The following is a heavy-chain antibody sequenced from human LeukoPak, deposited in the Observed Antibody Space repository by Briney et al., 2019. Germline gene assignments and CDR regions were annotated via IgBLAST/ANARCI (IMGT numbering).Heavy chain of an antibody. CDR3: ARGIRGTSHVDY. V-gene: IGHV1-18*01. Sequence: GASVKVFCKASGYTFTSCGISWVRQAPGQGLGWMGWISAYNGNKNYAQKLQGRVTMTTDTSTSTAYMELRSLRSDDTAVYYCARGIRGTSHVDYWGQGTLVTVSS. D-gene: IGHD2-2*01. CDR1: GYTFTSCG. J-gene: IGHJ4*02. CDR2: ISAYNGNK.